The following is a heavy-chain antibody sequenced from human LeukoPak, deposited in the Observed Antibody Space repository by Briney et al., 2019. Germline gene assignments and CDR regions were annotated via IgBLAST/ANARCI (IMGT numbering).Heavy chain of an antibody. CDR2: IYYSGST. Sequence: SETLSLTCTVSGGSISSSSYYWGWIRQPPGKGLEWIGSIYYSGSTYYNPSLKSRVTISVDTSKNQFSLKLSSVTAADTAVYYCARGRGGRGTLYYYYYGMDVWGQGTTVTVSS. CDR1: GGSISSSSYY. CDR3: ARGRGGRGTLYYYYYGMDV. V-gene: IGHV4-39*01. J-gene: IGHJ6*02. D-gene: IGHD3-16*01.